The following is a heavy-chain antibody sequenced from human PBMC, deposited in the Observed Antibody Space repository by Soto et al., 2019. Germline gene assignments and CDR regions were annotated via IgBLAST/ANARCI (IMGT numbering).Heavy chain of an antibody. J-gene: IGHJ2*01. CDR3: AGDRGYDGDYGGYIDL. V-gene: IGHV3-30-3*01. Sequence: QVQLVESGGGVVQPGRSLRLSCAASGFAFTNYAMQWVRQAPGKGLEWVAVISYDGTNTYFADSVKGRFTISRDNSKNALFLQMNSLRPEDTAVYRGAGDRGYDGDYGGYIDLWGRGTLVTVSS. CDR1: GFAFTNYA. D-gene: IGHD4-17*01. CDR2: ISYDGTNT.